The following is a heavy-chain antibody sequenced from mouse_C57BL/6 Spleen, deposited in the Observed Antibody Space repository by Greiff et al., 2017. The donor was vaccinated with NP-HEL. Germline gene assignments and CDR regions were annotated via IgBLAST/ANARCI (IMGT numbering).Heavy chain of an antibody. V-gene: IGHV1-39*01. J-gene: IGHJ1*03. CDR1: GYSFTDYN. Sequence: VHVKQSGPELVKPGASVKISCKASGYSFTDYNMNWVKQSNGKSLEWIGVINPNYGTTSYNQKFKGKATLTVDQSSSTAYMQLNSLTSEDSAVYYCARSYYYGSSSYWYFDVWGTGTTVTVSS. D-gene: IGHD1-1*01. CDR2: INPNYGTT. CDR3: ARSYYYGSSSYWYFDV.